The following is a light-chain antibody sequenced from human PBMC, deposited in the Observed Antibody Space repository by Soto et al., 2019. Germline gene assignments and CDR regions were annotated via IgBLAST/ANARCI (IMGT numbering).Light chain of an antibody. CDR3: QHYNSYSEA. CDR2: QAS. CDR1: QTISSW. V-gene: IGKV1-5*03. Sequence: DIQITQLASALSGCVVVIVTSTCRASQTISSWLAWYPQKPGKAPKLLIYQASTLKSGVPSRFSGSGSGTDFNLTISRLQPDDFATYYCQHYNSYSEAFGQGTKVDIK. J-gene: IGKJ1*01.